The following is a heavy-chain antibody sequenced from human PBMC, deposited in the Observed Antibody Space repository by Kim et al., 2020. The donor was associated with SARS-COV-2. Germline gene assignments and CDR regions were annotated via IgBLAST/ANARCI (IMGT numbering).Heavy chain of an antibody. CDR3: ARGPPNYDSSGYYETIDY. CDR2: MNPNSGNT. Sequence: ASVKVSCKASGYTFTSYDINWVRQATGQGLEWMGWMNPNSGNTGYAQKFQGRVTMTRNTSISTAYMELSSLRSEDTAVYYCARGPPNYDSSGYYETIDYWGQGTLVTVSS. D-gene: IGHD3-22*01. V-gene: IGHV1-8*01. CDR1: GYTFTSYD. J-gene: IGHJ4*02.